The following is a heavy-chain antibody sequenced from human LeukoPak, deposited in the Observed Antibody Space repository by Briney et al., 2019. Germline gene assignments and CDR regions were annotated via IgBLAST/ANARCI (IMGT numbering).Heavy chain of an antibody. D-gene: IGHD2-2*01. CDR3: ARGPKRAVVPAAMLFDY. Sequence: ASVKVSCKASGYTFTSYGISWVRQAPGQGLEWMGWISAYNGNTNYAQKLQGRVTMTTDTSTSTAYMELRSLRSDDTAVYYCARGPKRAVVPAAMLFDYWGLGTLVTVSS. CDR1: GYTFTSYG. J-gene: IGHJ4*02. CDR2: ISAYNGNT. V-gene: IGHV1-18*01.